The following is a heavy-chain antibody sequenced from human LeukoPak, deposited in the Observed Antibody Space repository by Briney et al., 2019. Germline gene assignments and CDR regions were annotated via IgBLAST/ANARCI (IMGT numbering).Heavy chain of an antibody. CDR2: IYYSGST. CDR1: GGSISSYY. CDR3: ASAHSSGWYGGAFDI. J-gene: IGHJ3*02. D-gene: IGHD6-19*01. V-gene: IGHV4-59*08. Sequence: SETLSLTCTVSGGSISSYYWSWIRQPPGKGLEWIGYIYYSGSTNYNPSLKSRVTISVDTSKNQFSLKLSSVTAADTAVYYCASAHSSGWYGGAFDIWGQGTMVTVSS.